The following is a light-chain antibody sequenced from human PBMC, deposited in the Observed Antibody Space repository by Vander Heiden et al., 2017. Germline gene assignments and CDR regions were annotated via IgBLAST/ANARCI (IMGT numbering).Light chain of an antibody. CDR3: QQYNNWPRT. CDR1: QSVTSN. CDR2: GAS. J-gene: IGKJ1*01. Sequence: EIVMTQSPATPSVSPGERVTLSCRASQSVTSNLAWYQQKPGQAPRLLIYGASTRATGIPARFSGSGSGTEFTLTISSLQSEDFAVYYCQQYNNWPRTFGQGTKVEIK. V-gene: IGKV3-15*01.